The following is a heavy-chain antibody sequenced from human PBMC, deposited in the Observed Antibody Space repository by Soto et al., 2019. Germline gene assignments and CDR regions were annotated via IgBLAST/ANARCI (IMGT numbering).Heavy chain of an antibody. CDR2: IWDDGSKK. J-gene: IGHJ6*02. V-gene: IGHV3-33*01. Sequence: QVQLVESGGGVVQPGRSLRLSCAASGFTFSSYGMHWVRQAPGKGLEWVALIWDDGSKKYYVDSVKGRLTISRDNSKNTLYLQMNSLGAEDTAVYYCARYMDASQVYSFGMAVWGRGTTVTVSS. D-gene: IGHD3-16*01. CDR3: ARYMDASQVYSFGMAV. CDR1: GFTFSSYG.